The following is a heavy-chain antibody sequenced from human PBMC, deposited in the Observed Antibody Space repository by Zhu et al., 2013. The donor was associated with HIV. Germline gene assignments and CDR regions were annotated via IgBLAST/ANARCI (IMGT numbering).Heavy chain of an antibody. CDR2: ISGYNGNT. J-gene: IGHJ4*02. V-gene: IGHV1-18*01. D-gene: IGHD2-8*01. Sequence: QVQLVQSGTEVKKPGASVKVSCKASGYTFTTYGISWVRQAPGQGLEWMGWISGYNGNTNYAQKLQGRVTLTTDTSTSTAYMELRSLRSDDTAVYYCARDRGYCTNGICSPTFDYWGQGSLVTVSS. CDR3: ARDRGYCTNGICSPTFDY. CDR1: GYTFTTYG.